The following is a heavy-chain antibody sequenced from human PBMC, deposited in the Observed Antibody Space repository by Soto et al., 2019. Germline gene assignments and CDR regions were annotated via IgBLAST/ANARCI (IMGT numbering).Heavy chain of an antibody. CDR1: GVPFSSYA. CDR2: VSAGGDMT. D-gene: IGHD3-10*01. J-gene: IGHJ6*02. CDR3: ARGDRGGSGSPASYYYSGLDV. V-gene: IGHV3-23*01. Sequence: DVQLLESGGDLVQPGGSLRLSFAASGVPFSSYAMSWARQAPGKGLEWVSSVSAGGDMTYYSDSVKGRFTISRDNSNNALFLQMNSLRAEDTALYYCARGDRGGSGSPASYYYSGLDVWGQGTTVTVSS.